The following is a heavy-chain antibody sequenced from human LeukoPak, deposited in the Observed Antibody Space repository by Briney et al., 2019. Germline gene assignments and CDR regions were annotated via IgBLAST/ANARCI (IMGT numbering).Heavy chain of an antibody. J-gene: IGHJ4*02. Sequence: SVKVSCKASGGTFSSYAISWVRQAPGQGLEWMGRIIPILGIANYAQKFQGRVTITADKSTSTAYMELSSLRSEDTAVYYCARDVGTLEVLDYWGQGNLVTVSS. CDR2: IIPILGIA. V-gene: IGHV1-69*04. CDR3: ARDVGTLEVLDY. D-gene: IGHD3-3*01. CDR1: GGTFSSYA.